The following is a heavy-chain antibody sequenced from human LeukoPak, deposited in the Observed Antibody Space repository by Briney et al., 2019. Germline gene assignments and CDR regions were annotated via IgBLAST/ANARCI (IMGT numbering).Heavy chain of an antibody. V-gene: IGHV3-33*01. D-gene: IGHD6-19*01. CDR3: ARGKYSSGWYYFDY. CDR1: GFTVNNYG. CDR2: IWYDGIKK. J-gene: IGHJ4*02. Sequence: GGSLRLSCAASGFTVNNYGMHWVRQAPGKGLEWVAVIWYDGIKKYYGNSVKGRFTMSRDNSKNTLYLQMDSLRVEDTAVYYCARGKYSSGWYYFDYWGQGTLVTVSS.